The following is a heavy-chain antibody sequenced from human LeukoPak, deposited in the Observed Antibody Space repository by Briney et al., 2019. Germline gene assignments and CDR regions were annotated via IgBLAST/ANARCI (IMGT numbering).Heavy chain of an antibody. J-gene: IGHJ4*02. Sequence: PGGSLRLSCAASGFTFSSYAMHWVRQAPGKGLEWVAVISYDGSNKYYADSVKGRFTISRDNSKNTLYLQMNSLRAEDTAVYYCAREDYSNYYFDYWGQGTLVTVSS. CDR3: AREDYSNYYFDY. D-gene: IGHD4-11*01. V-gene: IGHV3-30-3*01. CDR1: GFTFSSYA. CDR2: ISYDGSNK.